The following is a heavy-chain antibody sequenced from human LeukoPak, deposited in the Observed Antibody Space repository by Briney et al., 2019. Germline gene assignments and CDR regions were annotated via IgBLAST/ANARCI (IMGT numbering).Heavy chain of an antibody. CDR2: IDPSGGST. V-gene: IGHV1-46*01. CDR1: GYTFTSYY. Sequence: ASVKVSCKASGYTFTSYYMHWVRQAPGQGLEWMGIIDPSGGSTSYAQKFQGRVTMTRDTSTSTVYMELSSLRSEDTAVYYCARDPNGDYGLDYWGQGTLVTVSS. J-gene: IGHJ4*02. CDR3: ARDPNGDYGLDY. D-gene: IGHD4-17*01.